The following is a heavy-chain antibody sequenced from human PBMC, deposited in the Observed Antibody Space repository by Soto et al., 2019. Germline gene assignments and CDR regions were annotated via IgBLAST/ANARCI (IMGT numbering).Heavy chain of an antibody. CDR2: INHSGST. Sequence: PSETLSLTCAVYGGSFSGYYWSWIRRPPGKGLEWIGEINHSGSTNYNPSLKSRVTISVDTSKNQFSLKLSSVTAADTAVYYCAIDGAYYDSTMLRWGQGTLVTVSS. CDR3: AIDGAYYDSTMLR. D-gene: IGHD3-22*01. V-gene: IGHV4-34*01. CDR1: GGSFSGYY. J-gene: IGHJ4*02.